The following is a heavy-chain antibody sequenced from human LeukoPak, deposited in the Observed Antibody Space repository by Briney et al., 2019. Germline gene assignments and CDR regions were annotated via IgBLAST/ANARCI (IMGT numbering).Heavy chain of an antibody. CDR1: GFTFSSYA. CDR3: AKVHDTYYYDSSGSLDY. J-gene: IGHJ4*02. D-gene: IGHD3-22*01. V-gene: IGHV3-23*01. Sequence: LGGSLRLSCAASGFTFSSYAMSWVRQAPGKGLEWVSAISGSGGSTYYADSVKGRFTISRDNSKNTLYLQMNSLRAEDTAVYYCAKVHDTYYYDSSGSLDYWGQGTLVTVSS. CDR2: ISGSGGST.